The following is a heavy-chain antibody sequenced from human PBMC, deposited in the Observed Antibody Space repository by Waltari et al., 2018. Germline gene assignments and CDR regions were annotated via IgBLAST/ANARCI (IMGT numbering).Heavy chain of an antibody. CDR2: IYHSGST. Sequence: QVQLQESGPGLVKPSETQSLTCAVSGYSISSGYYWGWIRQPPGKGLEWIGIIYHSGSTYYNPSLKSRVTISVDTSKNQFSLKLSSVTAADTAVYYCARDGTYYYDSSGYSDAFDIWGQGTMVTVSS. D-gene: IGHD3-22*01. CDR3: ARDGTYYYDSSGYSDAFDI. CDR1: GYSISSGYY. V-gene: IGHV4-38-2*02. J-gene: IGHJ3*02.